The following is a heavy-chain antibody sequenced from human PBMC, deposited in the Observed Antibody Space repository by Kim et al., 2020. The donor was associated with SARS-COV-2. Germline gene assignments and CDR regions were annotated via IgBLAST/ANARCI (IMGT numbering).Heavy chain of an antibody. CDR2: ISYDGSNK. V-gene: IGHV3-30*03. CDR1: GFTFSSYG. J-gene: IGHJ5*01. D-gene: IGHD6-6*01. CDR3: AIEYSSSIGS. Sequence: GGSLRLSCAASGFTFSSYGMHWVRQAPGKGLEWVAVISYDGSNKYYADSVKGRFTISRDNSKNTLYLQMNSLRAEDTAVYYCAIEYSSSIGSWGQGTLVTVSS.